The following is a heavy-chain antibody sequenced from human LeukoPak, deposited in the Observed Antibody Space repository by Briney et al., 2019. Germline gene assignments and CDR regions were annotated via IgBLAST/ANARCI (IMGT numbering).Heavy chain of an antibody. CDR2: IYYSGNT. V-gene: IGHV4-39*01. J-gene: IGHJ4*02. CDR1: GGSISSSSYY. D-gene: IGHD2-2*01. CDR3: ARHRIPAALASAFDY. Sequence: PSETLSLTCTVSGGSISSSSYYWDWIRQPPGKGLEWIGAIYYSGNTNYNPSLKSRVTISVDTSKNQFSLKLSSVTAAGTAVYYCARHRIPAALASAFDYWGQGTLVTVSS.